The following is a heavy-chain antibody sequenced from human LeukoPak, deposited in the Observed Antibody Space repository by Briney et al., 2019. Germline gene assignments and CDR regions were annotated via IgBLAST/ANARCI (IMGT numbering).Heavy chain of an antibody. J-gene: IGHJ3*02. CDR2: IWYDGSNK. Sequence: GGSLRLSCAASGFTFSSYGMHWVRQAPGKGLEWVAVIWYDGSNKYFADSVKGRFTISRDNSKNTLYLQMNSLRAEDTAVYYCARDQRVAYSSSWYGGAFDIWGQGTMVTVSS. CDR3: ARDQRVAYSSSWYGGAFDI. V-gene: IGHV3-33*01. CDR1: GFTFSSYG. D-gene: IGHD6-13*01.